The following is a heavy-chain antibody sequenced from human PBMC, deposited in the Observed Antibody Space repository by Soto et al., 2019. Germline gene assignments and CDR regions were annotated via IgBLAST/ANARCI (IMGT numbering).Heavy chain of an antibody. V-gene: IGHV3-21*01. CDR2: ISSSSSYI. CDR3: ARRVLGYCSGGSCYSRYYYYMDV. Sequence: GGSLRLSCAASGFTFSSYSMNWVRQAPGKGLEWVSSISSSSSYIYYADSVKGRFTISRDNAKNSLYLQMNSLRAEDTAVYYCARRVLGYCSGGSCYSRYYYYMDVWGKGTTVTVSS. D-gene: IGHD2-15*01. CDR1: GFTFSSYS. J-gene: IGHJ6*03.